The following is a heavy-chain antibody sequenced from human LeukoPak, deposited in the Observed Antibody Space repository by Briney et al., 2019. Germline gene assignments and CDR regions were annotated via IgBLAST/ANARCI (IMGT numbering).Heavy chain of an antibody. CDR2: ISYNSDTI. J-gene: IGHJ4*02. CDR1: GFTFDDYA. D-gene: IGHD3-10*01. CDR3: AKDSLFGGLLLLPYFDY. Sequence: GGSLRLSCAASGFTFDDYAMHWVRRAPGKGLEWVSGISYNSDTIGYADSVKGRFTISRDNAKNSLYLQMNSLRAEDTALYYCAKDSLFGGLLLLPYFDYWGQGTLVTVSS. V-gene: IGHV3-9*01.